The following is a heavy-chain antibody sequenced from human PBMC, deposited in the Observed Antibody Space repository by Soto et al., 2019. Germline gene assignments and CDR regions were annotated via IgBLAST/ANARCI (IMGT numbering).Heavy chain of an antibody. D-gene: IGHD1-7*01. CDR1: GFPLSNFE. V-gene: IGHV3-48*03. CDR3: ARSVAGTTYYYYYYGMDV. J-gene: IGHJ6*02. Sequence: GGSLRLSCAASGFPLSNFEMNWVRRAPGKGLEWIAYISSSGSSIFFADSVQGRCSVSRDNRKNSLSLTLDRLRGDDTAVYYCARSVAGTTYYYYYYGMDVWGQGTTVTVSS. CDR2: ISSSGSSI.